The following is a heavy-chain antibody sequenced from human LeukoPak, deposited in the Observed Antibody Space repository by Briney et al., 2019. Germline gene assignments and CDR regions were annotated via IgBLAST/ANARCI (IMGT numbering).Heavy chain of an antibody. Sequence: ASVKVSCKVSGYTLTELSMHWVRQATGQGLEWMGWMNPNSGNTGYAQKFQGRVTITRNTSISTAYMELSSLRSEDTAVYYCARASSSRFLEWLSSTNDFDYWGQGTLVTVSS. V-gene: IGHV1-8*03. J-gene: IGHJ4*02. CDR1: GYTLTELS. D-gene: IGHD3-3*01. CDR2: MNPNSGNT. CDR3: ARASSSRFLEWLSSTNDFDY.